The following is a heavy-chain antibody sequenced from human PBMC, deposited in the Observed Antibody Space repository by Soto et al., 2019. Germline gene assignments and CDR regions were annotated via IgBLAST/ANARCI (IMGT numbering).Heavy chain of an antibody. J-gene: IGHJ5*02. Sequence: VHLVESGGGLVQPGGSLRLSCAASGFNFSNHWMHWVRQRPGEGLVWVSRITSDGKSKAYAESVKGRFAISRDNAKNTLYLQMNGLPAEDTAVYNCARESGDWPLNWFDPWGQGTLVTVSS. CDR3: ARESGDWPLNWFDP. D-gene: IGHD2-21*02. V-gene: IGHV3-74*01. CDR1: GFNFSNHW. CDR2: ITSDGKSK.